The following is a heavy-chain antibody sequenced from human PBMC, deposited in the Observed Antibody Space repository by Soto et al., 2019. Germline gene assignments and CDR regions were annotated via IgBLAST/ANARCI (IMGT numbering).Heavy chain of an antibody. J-gene: IGHJ4*02. V-gene: IGHV4-59*01. D-gene: IGHD1-1*01. CDR2: IYYSGST. CDR3: ATLTRRDRYNFDY. CDR1: GGSISSYY. Sequence: PSQTLSLTCTVSGGSISSYYWSWIRQPPGKGLEWIGYIYYSGSTNYNPSLKSRVTISVDTSKNQFSLKLSSVTAADTAVYYCATLTRRDRYNFDYLGQGTLVTVSS.